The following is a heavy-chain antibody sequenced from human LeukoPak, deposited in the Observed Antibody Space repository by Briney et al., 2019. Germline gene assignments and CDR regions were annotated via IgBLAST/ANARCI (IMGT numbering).Heavy chain of an antibody. CDR3: ARRAGAYSHPYDY. CDR1: AFTFSDYH. J-gene: IGHJ4*02. Sequence: GGSLRLSCAASAFTFSDYHMAWVRQAPGKGLEWIAHIYSRGNIKFYADSVKGGFTISRDNSKNTLYLQMNSLRAEDTAVYYCARRAGAYSHPYDYWGQGTLVTVSS. CDR2: IYSRGNIK. V-gene: IGHV3-11*01. D-gene: IGHD4/OR15-4a*01.